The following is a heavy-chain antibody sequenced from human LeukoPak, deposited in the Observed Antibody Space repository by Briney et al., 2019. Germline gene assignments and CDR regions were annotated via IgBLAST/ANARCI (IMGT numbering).Heavy chain of an antibody. V-gene: IGHV4-4*07. D-gene: IGHD2-2*01. CDR3: ARVYCSSTSCVFDY. Sequence: SETLLLTCTVSGGSISSYYWGWIRQPAGKGLEWIGRFYTSGSTNYNPSLKSRITMSVDTSKNQFSLRLSSVTAADTAVYYCARVYCSSTSCVFDYWGQGTLVTVSS. J-gene: IGHJ4*02. CDR1: GGSISSYY. CDR2: FYTSGST.